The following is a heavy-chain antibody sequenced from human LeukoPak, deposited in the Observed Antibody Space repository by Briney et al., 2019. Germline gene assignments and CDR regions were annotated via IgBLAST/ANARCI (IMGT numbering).Heavy chain of an antibody. Sequence: PGGSLRLSCAASGFTFSDYSMNWVRQAPGKGLEWVSSISSSSSYIYYADSMKGRFTISRDNAKNSLYLQMNSLRAEDTAVYYCARLSGRLHDAFDIWGQGTMVTVSS. CDR1: GFTFSDYS. V-gene: IGHV3-21*01. D-gene: IGHD1-26*01. CDR3: ARLSGRLHDAFDI. CDR2: ISSSSSYI. J-gene: IGHJ3*02.